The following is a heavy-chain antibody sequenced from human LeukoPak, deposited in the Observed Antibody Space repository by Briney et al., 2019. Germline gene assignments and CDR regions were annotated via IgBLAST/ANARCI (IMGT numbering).Heavy chain of an antibody. CDR1: GYSITSYW. V-gene: IGHV5-51*01. J-gene: IGHJ4*02. CDR2: IYPGDSDT. Sequence: GESLKISCKGSGYSITSYWIGWVRQMPGKGLEWMGIIYPGDSDTRYSPSFQGQVTISADRSISTAYLQWSSLKASDTAMYYCASTTVTAREKYYFEYWGQGTLVTVSS. D-gene: IGHD4-17*01. CDR3: ASTTVTAREKYYFEY.